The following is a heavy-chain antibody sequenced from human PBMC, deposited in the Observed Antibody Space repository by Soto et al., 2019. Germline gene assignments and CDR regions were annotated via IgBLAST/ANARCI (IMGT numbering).Heavy chain of an antibody. CDR3: ALDPEGYCSGPKCYTESGAFDV. CDR1: GASVSSTY. CDR2: IYYIGST. V-gene: IGHV4-59*02. J-gene: IGHJ3*01. D-gene: IGHD2-15*01. Sequence: QVQLQESGTGLVKPSEPLSLTCTVSGASVSSTYWSWIRPPPGRGIEWIGYIYYIGSTDYNPSLKRRGNITIDTSKNQGSLTLTSVTAADTAVYYCALDPEGYCSGPKCYTESGAFDVWGQGTVVTVSS.